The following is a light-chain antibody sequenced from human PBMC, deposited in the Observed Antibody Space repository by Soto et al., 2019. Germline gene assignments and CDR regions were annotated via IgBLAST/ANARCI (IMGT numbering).Light chain of an antibody. V-gene: IGLV2-14*01. CDR2: DVS. Sequence: QSALTQPASVSGSPGQSITIPCTGTSSDIGSYNYVSWYQQHPGKAPGLMIYDVSNRPSGISNRFSGSRSGNTASLTISGLQAEDEADYYCNSYTSSSTFVFGTGTKVTVL. CDR3: NSYTSSSTFV. J-gene: IGLJ1*01. CDR1: SSDIGSYNY.